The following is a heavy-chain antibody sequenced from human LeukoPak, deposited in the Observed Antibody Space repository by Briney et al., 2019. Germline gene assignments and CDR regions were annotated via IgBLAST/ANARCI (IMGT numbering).Heavy chain of an antibody. CDR1: GFTFSSYS. V-gene: IGHV3-48*01. CDR3: ARDMGPRPFDY. D-gene: IGHD3-10*01. CDR2: ISSSSSTI. Sequence: PGGSLRLSCAASGFTFSSYSMNWVRQAPGKGLEWVSYISSSSSTIYYADSVKGRLTISRDNAKNSLYLQMNSLRAEDTAVYYCARDMGPRPFDYWGQGTLVTVSS. J-gene: IGHJ4*02.